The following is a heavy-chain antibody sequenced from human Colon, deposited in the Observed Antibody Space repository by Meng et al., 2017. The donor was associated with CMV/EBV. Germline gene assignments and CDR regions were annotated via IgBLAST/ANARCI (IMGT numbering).Heavy chain of an antibody. CDR2: ISNSGST. CDR1: GGSISAYY. J-gene: IGHJ4*02. CDR3: ASTSHWYYFGY. V-gene: IGHV4-59*01. Sequence: QVLQQESGTRLGKPSETPSLTCAGSGGSISAYYGSSIRQHPGKGLEWIGYISNSGSTNYNPSVKSRATISVDTSKNQFSLKLSSVTTTETAVYYCASTSHWYYFGYWGQGTLVTVSS.